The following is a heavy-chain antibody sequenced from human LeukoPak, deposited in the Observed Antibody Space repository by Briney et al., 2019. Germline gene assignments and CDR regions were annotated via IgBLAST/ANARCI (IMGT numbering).Heavy chain of an antibody. Sequence: SETLSLTCTVSGGSISSSSFYWGWIRQPPGKGLEWIGSMSYSGSSYHNPSLKSRVTISVDTSENQFSLKLSSVTAADTAVYYCARDFAQILGAFDIWGQGTMVTVSS. J-gene: IGHJ3*02. D-gene: IGHD3-3*01. CDR1: GGSISSSSFY. CDR2: MSYSGSS. CDR3: ARDFAQILGAFDI. V-gene: IGHV4-39*07.